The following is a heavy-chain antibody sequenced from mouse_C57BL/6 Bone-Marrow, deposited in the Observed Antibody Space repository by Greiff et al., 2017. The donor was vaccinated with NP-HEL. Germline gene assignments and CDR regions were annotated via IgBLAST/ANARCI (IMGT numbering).Heavy chain of an antibody. V-gene: IGHV1-62-3*01. CDR3: ARRGDYYGSSYGAWFAY. D-gene: IGHD1-1*01. CDR2: IDPNSGGT. Sequence: VQLQQPGAELVKPGASVKLSCKASGYTFTSYWMHWVKQRPGRGLEWIGRIDPNSGGTKYNEKFKGKATLTADKSSSTAYMERRSLTSEDSAVYFCARRGDYYGSSYGAWFAYWGQGTLVTVSA. CDR1: GYTFTSYW. J-gene: IGHJ3*01.